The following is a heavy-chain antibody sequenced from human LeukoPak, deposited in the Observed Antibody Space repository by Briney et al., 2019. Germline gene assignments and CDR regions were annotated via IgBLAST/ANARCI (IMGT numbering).Heavy chain of an antibody. J-gene: IGHJ4*02. CDR1: GFTFSSYW. D-gene: IGHD3-22*01. CDR3: ARDYHPLDSSGYYFSRTDPSYFDY. V-gene: IGHV3-7*01. Sequence: PGGSLRLSCAASGFTFSSYWMTWVRQAPGKGLEWVANLNQGGSQKYYVDSVKGRFTISRDNAKNSLYLQMNSLRAEDTAVYYCARDYHPLDSSGYYFSRTDPSYFDYWGQGTLVTVSS. CDR2: LNQGGSQK.